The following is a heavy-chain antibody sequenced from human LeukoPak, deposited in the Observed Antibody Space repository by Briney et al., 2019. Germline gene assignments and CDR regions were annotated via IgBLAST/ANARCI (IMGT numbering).Heavy chain of an antibody. D-gene: IGHD1-20*01. J-gene: IGHJ6*03. Sequence: SETLSLTXTVSGGSISSYYWSWIRQPAGKGLEWIGRIFTSGSTNYNASLRSRVTMSVATSKNQFSLKLSSVTAADTAVYYCARGYNWVSPTRNFYYMDVWGKGTTVTVPS. CDR1: GGSISSYY. V-gene: IGHV4-4*07. CDR2: IFTSGST. CDR3: ARGYNWVSPTRNFYYMDV.